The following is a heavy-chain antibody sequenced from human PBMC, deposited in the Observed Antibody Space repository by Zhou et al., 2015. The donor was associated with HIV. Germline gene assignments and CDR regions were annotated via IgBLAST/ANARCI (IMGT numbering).Heavy chain of an antibody. CDR1: GYSFTTYG. Sequence: QVQLVQSGPEVKKPGASVKVSCKASGYSFTTYGISWVRQAPGQGLEWVGWISGYNDDTKYTQILQDRVTMTTDTSTSTAYMELRSLRSDDTAVYFCARDRGSRTHWFDPWGQGTLVTVSS. V-gene: IGHV1-18*01. CDR3: ARDRGSRTHWFDP. J-gene: IGHJ5*02. D-gene: IGHD3-10*01. CDR2: ISGYNDDT.